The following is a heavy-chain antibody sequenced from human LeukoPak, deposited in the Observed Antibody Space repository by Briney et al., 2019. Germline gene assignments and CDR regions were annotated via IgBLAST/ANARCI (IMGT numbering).Heavy chain of an antibody. CDR1: DFTFSAYA. D-gene: IGHD3-22*01. J-gene: IGHJ4*02. V-gene: IGHV3-23*01. CDR2: ISGSGGST. Sequence: PGGSLRLSCAASDFTFSAYAMGWVRQAPGKGLEWVSAISGSGGSTYYADSVKGRFTISRDNSKNTLYLQMNSLRAEDTAVYHCARRGHDSSGYYSGAPFDYWGQGTLVTVSS. CDR3: ARRGHDSSGYYSGAPFDY.